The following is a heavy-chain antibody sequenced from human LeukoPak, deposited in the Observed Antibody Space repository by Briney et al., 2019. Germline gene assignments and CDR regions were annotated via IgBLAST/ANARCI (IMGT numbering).Heavy chain of an antibody. D-gene: IGHD6-13*01. CDR2: IYPADSDT. CDR3: ARHEGSSYTEFDY. J-gene: IGHJ4*02. Sequence: GESLKISCKGSGYTFNRHWIGWVRQMPGKGLEWMGIIYPADSDTRYSPSFQGQVTISADESISTAYLQWSSLKASDTAMYYCARHEGSSYTEFDYWGQGTLVTVSS. CDR1: GYTFNRHW. V-gene: IGHV5-51*01.